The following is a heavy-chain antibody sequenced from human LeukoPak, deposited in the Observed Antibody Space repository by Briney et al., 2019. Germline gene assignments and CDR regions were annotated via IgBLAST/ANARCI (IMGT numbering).Heavy chain of an antibody. V-gene: IGHV1-2*02. D-gene: IGHD2-8*01. CDR1: GYIFTGYY. J-gene: IGHJ4*02. CDR3: ARLGVEDY. CDR2: INPNSGDT. Sequence: ASVKVSCKASGYIFTGYYMHWVRQAPGQGLEWMGWINPNSGDTNYAQKFQGRVTMTRDTSISTAYMEVSRLRYDDTAVYYCARLGVEDYWGQGTLVTVSS.